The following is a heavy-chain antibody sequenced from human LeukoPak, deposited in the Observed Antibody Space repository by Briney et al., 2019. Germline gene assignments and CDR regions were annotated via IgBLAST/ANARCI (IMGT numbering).Heavy chain of an antibody. CDR1: GYTFISYN. J-gene: IGHJ4*02. V-gene: IGHV1-8*03. Sequence: ASVKVSCKASGYTFISYNINWLRQATGQGLEWMGWVNPRSGDAGYLQKFQGRLTITRDSSIDTAYMDLSGLSSEDTAVYYCARGVPLGYCTYGVCYPPYYFDYWGQGTLVTASS. D-gene: IGHD2-8*01. CDR3: ARGVPLGYCTYGVCYPPYYFDY. CDR2: VNPRSGDA.